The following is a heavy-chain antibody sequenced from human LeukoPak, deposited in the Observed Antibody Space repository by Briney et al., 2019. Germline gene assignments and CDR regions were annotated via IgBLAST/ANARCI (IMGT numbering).Heavy chain of an antibody. J-gene: IGHJ4*02. Sequence: ASVKVSCETSGYTFTSYAFSWVRQAPGQGLEWVGWVSTRNGNTVSAQKFRGRLAMTTDTSTNTVYKELRDLGSDDTAVYYCARDLTPLSCTSNSCPYGGYFDSWGQGTLVTVSS. CDR3: ARDLTPLSCTSNSCPYGGYFDS. D-gene: IGHD2-2*01. V-gene: IGHV1-18*01. CDR1: GYTFTSYA. CDR2: VSTRNGNT.